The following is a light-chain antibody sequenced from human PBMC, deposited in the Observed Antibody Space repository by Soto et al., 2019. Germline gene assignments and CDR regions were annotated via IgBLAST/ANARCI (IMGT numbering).Light chain of an antibody. Sequence: QSVLTQPPLVSGAPGQRVTISCTGSSSNIGADYDVHWYQQLPGTAPKLLISANDNRPSGVPDRFSASKSDTSASLAITGLQAKDEGDYYCQSYDSSLAHVIFGGGTKVTVL. CDR3: QSYDSSLAHVI. V-gene: IGLV1-40*01. J-gene: IGLJ2*01. CDR1: SSNIGADYD. CDR2: AND.